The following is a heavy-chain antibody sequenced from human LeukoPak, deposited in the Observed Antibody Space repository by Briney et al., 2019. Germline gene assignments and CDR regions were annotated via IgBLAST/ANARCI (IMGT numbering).Heavy chain of an antibody. V-gene: IGHV3-23*01. Sequence: GGSLRLSRAASGFTFSSYAMSWVRQAPGKGLEWVSGISGSGSGTYYPDSVKGRFTISRDNSKNTLYLQMNSLRAEDTAVYYCAKGGIAAAGTSFYFDYWGQGTLVTVSS. D-gene: IGHD6-13*01. J-gene: IGHJ4*02. CDR2: ISGSGSGT. CDR3: AKGGIAAAGTSFYFDY. CDR1: GFTFSSYA.